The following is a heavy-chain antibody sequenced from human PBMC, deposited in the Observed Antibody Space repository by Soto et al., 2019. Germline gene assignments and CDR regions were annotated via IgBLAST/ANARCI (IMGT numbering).Heavy chain of an antibody. CDR3: AREGQADNYYYYGMDV. V-gene: IGHV3-7*01. J-gene: IGHJ6*02. Sequence: GGSLRLSCAASGFTFSSYLMSWVRQAPGKGLEWVANIKQDGSEKYYVDSVKGRFTISRDNAKNSLYLQMNSLRAEDTAVYYCAREGQADNYYYYGMDVWGQGTTVTVSS. CDR2: IKQDGSEK. D-gene: IGHD2-15*01. CDR1: GFTFSSYL.